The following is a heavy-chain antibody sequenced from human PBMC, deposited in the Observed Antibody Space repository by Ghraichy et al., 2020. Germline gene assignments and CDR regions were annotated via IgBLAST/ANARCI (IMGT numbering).Heavy chain of an antibody. CDR2: IYGGGTT. CDR1: GFTVSSNH. V-gene: IGHV3-53*01. Sequence: GESLNISCTVSGFTVSSNHMNWVRQAPGKGLEWVSVIYGGGTTSYADSVKGRFTISRDNSKNTLYLQMNSLRVEDTAMYYCAKDVMNDGYSLIDIWGQGTMVTVSS. D-gene: IGHD5-24*01. J-gene: IGHJ3*02. CDR3: AKDVMNDGYSLIDI.